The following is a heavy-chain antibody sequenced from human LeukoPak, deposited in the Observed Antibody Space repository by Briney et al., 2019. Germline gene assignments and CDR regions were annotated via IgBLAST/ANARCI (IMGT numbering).Heavy chain of an antibody. J-gene: IGHJ4*02. V-gene: IGHV4-59*12. CDR2: IYYSGNT. CDR3: ARGLGFDY. CDR1: GGSISSYY. Sequence: PSETLSLTCTVSGGSISSYYWNWIRQPPGKGLEWIGYIYYSGNTNYNPSLKSRVTISVDTSKNQFSLKLSSVTAADTAVYYCARGLGFDYWGQGTLVTVSS. D-gene: IGHD7-27*01.